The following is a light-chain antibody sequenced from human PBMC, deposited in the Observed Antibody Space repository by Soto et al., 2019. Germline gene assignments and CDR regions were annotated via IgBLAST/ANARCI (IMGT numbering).Light chain of an antibody. Sequence: QSVLTQPASTSGTPGQRVTISCSGSNSNIGKNFLYWYQQLPGTAPKLLIYRNNERPSGVPDRFSGSKSGTAAFLAISGLRSEDEADYHCAAWDDSLRAWVFGGGTKLTV. CDR3: AAWDDSLRAWV. CDR2: RNN. CDR1: NSNIGKNF. V-gene: IGLV1-47*01. J-gene: IGLJ3*02.